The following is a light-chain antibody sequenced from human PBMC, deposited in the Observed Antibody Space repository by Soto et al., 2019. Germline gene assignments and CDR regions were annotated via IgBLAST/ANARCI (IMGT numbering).Light chain of an antibody. Sequence: EIVLTQSPGTLSLSPGERATLSCRASQSVSSSYLAWYQQKPGQAPRFLIYGASSRATGIPDRFSGSGSGTEFTLTISRLEPEDFAVYYCQQYGSSPLTFGGGTKVEI. CDR2: GAS. J-gene: IGKJ4*01. CDR1: QSVSSSY. V-gene: IGKV3-20*01. CDR3: QQYGSSPLT.